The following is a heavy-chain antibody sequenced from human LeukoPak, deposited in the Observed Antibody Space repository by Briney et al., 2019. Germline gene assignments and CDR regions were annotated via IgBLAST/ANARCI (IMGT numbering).Heavy chain of an antibody. J-gene: IGHJ4*02. Sequence: ASVKVSCKASGGTFSSYAISWVRQAPGQGLEWRGRIIPIFGTANYAQKFQGRVTITTDESTSTAYMELSSLRSEDTAVYYCARDNYPIFGVVITLSYWGQGTLVTVSS. CDR3: ARDNYPIFGVVITLSY. CDR1: GGTFSSYA. D-gene: IGHD3-3*01. V-gene: IGHV1-69*05. CDR2: IIPIFGTA.